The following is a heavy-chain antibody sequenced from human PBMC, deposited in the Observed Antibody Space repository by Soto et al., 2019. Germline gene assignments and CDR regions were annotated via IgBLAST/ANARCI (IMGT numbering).Heavy chain of an antibody. Sequence: QVQLVQSGAEVKKPGASVKVSCQASGYSFSNNGISWVRQAPGQGLEWMGWINGDNGNTDYAQKFQGRVTMTTDTSTSTAYIELSILRSEDTAVYYCAIDSGNGDYGTDFWAQGTLVTVSS. J-gene: IGHJ4*02. CDR3: AIDSGNGDYGTDF. CDR2: INGDNGNT. D-gene: IGHD4-17*01. CDR1: GYSFSNNG. V-gene: IGHV1-18*04.